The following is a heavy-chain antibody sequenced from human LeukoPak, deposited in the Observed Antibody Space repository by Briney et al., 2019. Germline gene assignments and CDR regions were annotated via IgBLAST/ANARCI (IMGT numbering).Heavy chain of an antibody. CDR3: ARRRLGYYFDY. D-gene: IGHD5-24*01. CDR2: INPRGST. V-gene: IGHV4-34*01. J-gene: IGHJ4*02. Sequence: PSETLSLTCAVYGASLGNYYWNWIRQPPGKGLEWIGEINPRGSTNYNPSLKSRVTLSADTSKNQFSLTLDSVTAADTAVYYCARRRLGYYFDYWGQGTLVTVPS. CDR1: GASLGNYY.